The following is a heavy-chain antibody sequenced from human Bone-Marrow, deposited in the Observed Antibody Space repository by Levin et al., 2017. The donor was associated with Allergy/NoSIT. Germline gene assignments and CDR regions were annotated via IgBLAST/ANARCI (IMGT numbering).Heavy chain of an antibody. CDR3: ARPFCSGGSCYGGAFDI. CDR2: IYPGDSDT. V-gene: IGHV5-51*01. CDR1: GYKFNSDW. D-gene: IGHD2-15*01. Sequence: ASVKVSCKGSGYKFNSDWIVWVRQMPGKGLEWMGIIYPGDSDTRYSPSFQGQVTISADKSISTAYLQWRSLMASDTAIYYCARPFCSGGSCYGGAFDIWGQGTMVSVPS. J-gene: IGHJ3*02.